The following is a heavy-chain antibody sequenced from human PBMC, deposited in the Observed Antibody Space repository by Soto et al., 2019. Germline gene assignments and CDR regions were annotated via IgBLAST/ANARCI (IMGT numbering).Heavy chain of an antibody. D-gene: IGHD3-22*01. CDR1: GGSFIGYY. J-gene: IGHJ5*02. V-gene: IGHV4-34*01. CDR2: INHSGST. Sequence: ASATLSLTCSFYGGSFIGYYLSWIRQPPGKGLEWIGEINHSGSTNYNPSLKSRVTISVDTSKNQFSLKLSSVTAADTAVYYCARGLPRTMIVVVIRGNWFDPWGQGTLVTVSS. CDR3: ARGLPRTMIVVVIRGNWFDP.